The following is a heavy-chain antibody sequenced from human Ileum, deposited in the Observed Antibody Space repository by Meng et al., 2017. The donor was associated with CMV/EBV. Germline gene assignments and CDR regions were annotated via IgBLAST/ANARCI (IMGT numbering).Heavy chain of an antibody. D-gene: IGHD2-2*01. Sequence: ASVKVSCKASGYTFTGYHIHWVRQAPGQGLQWMGWISPNSGDTNYAQNFQGGVTMTRDTSITTAYMELSSLKSDDMALYYCARAWGRYQLLSSLDYWGQGTLVTVSS. CDR3: ARAWGRYQLLSSLDY. V-gene: IGHV1-2*02. CDR1: GYTFTGYH. J-gene: IGHJ4*02. CDR2: ISPNSGDT.